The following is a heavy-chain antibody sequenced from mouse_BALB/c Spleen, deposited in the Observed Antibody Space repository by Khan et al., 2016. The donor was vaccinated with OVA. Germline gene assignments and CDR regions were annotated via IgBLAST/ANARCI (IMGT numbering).Heavy chain of an antibody. CDR2: IYPGHSET. CDR3: TRAGDGAFAY. Sequence: VQLQQSGTVLARPGASVRLSCKASGYSFTDYLMHWVKQRPGQGLEWIGFIYPGHSETNYNQKFKAKAKLTALPSASTAYMDLSSLTTEDSADSSCTRAGDGAFAYWGQGTLVTVSS. J-gene: IGHJ3*01. D-gene: IGHD2-13*01. CDR1: GYSFTDYL. V-gene: IGHV1-5*01.